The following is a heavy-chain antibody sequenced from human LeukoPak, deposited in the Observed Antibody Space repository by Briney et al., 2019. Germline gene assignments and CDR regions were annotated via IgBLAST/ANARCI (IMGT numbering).Heavy chain of an antibody. V-gene: IGHV3-48*03. CDR2: ISSSGSTI. D-gene: IGHD3-10*01. J-gene: IGHJ5*02. CDR1: GFTFSSYE. CDR3: ARLGWKYYYGSGSYYNGNNWFDP. Sequence: GGSLRLSCAASGFTFSSYEMNWVRQAPGKGLEWVSYISSSGSTIYYADSVKGRFTISRDNAKNSLYLQMNSLRAEDTAVYYCARLGWKYYYGSGSYYNGNNWFDPWGQGTLVTVSS.